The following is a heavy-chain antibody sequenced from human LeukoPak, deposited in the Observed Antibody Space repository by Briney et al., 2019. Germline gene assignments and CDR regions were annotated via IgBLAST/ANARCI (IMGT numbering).Heavy chain of an antibody. D-gene: IGHD6-13*01. CDR3: ARVVAAAGSGWFGP. Sequence: ASVKVSCKASGGTFSSYAISWVRQAPGQGLEWMGGIIPIFGTANYAQKFQGRVTITADESTSTAYMELSSLRSEDTAVYYCARVVAAAGSGWFGPWGQGTLVTVSS. CDR1: GGTFSSYA. CDR2: IIPIFGTA. J-gene: IGHJ5*02. V-gene: IGHV1-69*13.